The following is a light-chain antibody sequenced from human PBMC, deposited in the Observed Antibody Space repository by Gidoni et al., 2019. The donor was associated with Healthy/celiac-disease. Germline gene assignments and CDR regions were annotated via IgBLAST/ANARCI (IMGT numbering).Light chain of an antibody. CDR1: SSDVGGYNY. Sequence: QYALTQPASVSGSPGQSITISCTGPSSDVGGYNYVSWYQQHPGKAPKLMIYEVSNRPSGVSNRFSGSKSGNTASLTISGLQAEDEADYYCSSYTRSSTPYVFGTGTKVTVL. V-gene: IGLV2-14*01. CDR3: SSYTRSSTPYV. J-gene: IGLJ1*01. CDR2: EVS.